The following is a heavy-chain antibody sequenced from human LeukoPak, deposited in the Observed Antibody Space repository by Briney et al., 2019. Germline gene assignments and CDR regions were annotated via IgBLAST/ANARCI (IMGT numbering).Heavy chain of an antibody. J-gene: IGHJ4*02. Sequence: KPSETLSLTCTVSGGSISSYYWSWIRQPPGKGLEWIGYIYYSGSTNYNPSLKSRVTISVDTSKNQFSLKLSSATAADTAVYYCARADSSGSFDYWGQGTLVTVSS. CDR1: GGSISSYY. V-gene: IGHV4-59*01. CDR3: ARADSSGSFDY. D-gene: IGHD6-19*01. CDR2: IYYSGST.